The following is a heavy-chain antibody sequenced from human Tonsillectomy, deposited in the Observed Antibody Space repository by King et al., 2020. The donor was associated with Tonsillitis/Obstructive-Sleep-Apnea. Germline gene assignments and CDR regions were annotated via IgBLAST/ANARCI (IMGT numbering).Heavy chain of an antibody. CDR2: SYPDDSDT. CDR3: ARQGGINGTRWYFDL. V-gene: IGHV5-51*01. D-gene: IGHD1-14*01. CDR1: RYSFTNSW. Sequence: QLVQSGAEVKKPGESLKISCKGSRYSFTNSWIGWVRQMPGKGLEWMGISYPDDSDTRYSPSFQGQVTISADKSISTAYPQRSSLKASATAMDYFARQGGINGTRWYFDLWGRGTLVTVSS. J-gene: IGHJ2*01.